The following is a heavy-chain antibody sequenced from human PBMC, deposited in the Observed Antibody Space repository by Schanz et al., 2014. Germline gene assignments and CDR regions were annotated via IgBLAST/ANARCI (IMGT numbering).Heavy chain of an antibody. D-gene: IGHD1-1*01. CDR1: GFTFSNHA. CDR2: IGGSGDST. J-gene: IGHJ4*02. CDR3: MAMGRNTSHYFDH. V-gene: IGHV3-23*01. Sequence: EVKLLESGGHLVQPGGSLRLSCVASGFTFSNHALSWVRQAPGKGLEWVSGIGGSGDSTHYADSVKGRFTIARDNSKNTLFLQMDSLRVEDTAVYYCMAMGRNTSHYFDHWGQGTLVTVSS.